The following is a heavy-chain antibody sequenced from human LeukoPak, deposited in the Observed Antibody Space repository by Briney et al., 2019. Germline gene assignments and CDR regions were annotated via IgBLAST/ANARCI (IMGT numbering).Heavy chain of an antibody. CDR2: ISGSGGST. CDR3: AKDLFRKSGSYSY. D-gene: IGHD1-26*01. V-gene: IGHV3-23*01. J-gene: IGHJ4*02. CDR1: GFTFSSYA. Sequence: HPGGSLRLSCAASGFTFSSYAMSWVRPAPGKGLEWVSAISGSGGSTYYADSVKGRFTISRDNSKNTLYLQMNSLRAEDTAVYFCAKDLFRKSGSYSYGGQGTLVTVSS.